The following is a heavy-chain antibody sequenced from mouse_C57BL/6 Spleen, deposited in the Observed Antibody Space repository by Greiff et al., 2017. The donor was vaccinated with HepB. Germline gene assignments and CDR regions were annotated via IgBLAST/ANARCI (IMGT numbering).Heavy chain of an antibody. V-gene: IGHV1-52*01. CDR2: IDPSDSET. J-gene: IGHJ4*01. CDR1: GYTFTSYW. CDR3: ARWNMITTPYYAMDY. D-gene: IGHD2-4*01. Sequence: QVQLQQPGAELVRPGSSVKLSCKASGYTFTSYWMHWVKQRPIQGLEWIGNIDPSDSETHYNQKFKDKATLTVDKSSSTAYMQLSSLTSEDSAVYYCARWNMITTPYYAMDYWGQGTSVTVSS.